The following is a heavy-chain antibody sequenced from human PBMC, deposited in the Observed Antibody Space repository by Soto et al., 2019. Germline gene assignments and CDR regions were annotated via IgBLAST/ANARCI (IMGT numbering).Heavy chain of an antibody. D-gene: IGHD2-2*01. CDR1: GVTFCSYA. Sequence: GGSLRLSCAASGVTFCSYAMDWVRQAPGKGLEWVAVISYDGSNKYYADSVKGRFTISRDNSKNTLYLQMNSLRAEDTAVYYCARVLDAYCSSTSCYDGYYYYGMDVWGQGTTVTVSS. J-gene: IGHJ6*02. CDR3: ARVLDAYCSSTSCYDGYYYYGMDV. V-gene: IGHV3-30-3*01. CDR2: ISYDGSNK.